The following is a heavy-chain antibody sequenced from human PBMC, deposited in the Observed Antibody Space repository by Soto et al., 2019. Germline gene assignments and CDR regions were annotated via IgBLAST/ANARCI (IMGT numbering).Heavy chain of an antibody. CDR3: TATFTASMDG. V-gene: IGHV5-51*01. CDR1: QYQFVNFC. J-gene: IGHJ6*02. CDR2: IFPDDSDT. Sequence: ESLMVSLNVSQYQFVNFCVGRARQMPGKGLEWMGIIFPDDSDTRFSPSFQGRVTMSVDKSTYTAYLQWSSLEASDTDIYYCTATFTASMDGWGQGTPVTVPS. D-gene: IGHD1-26*01.